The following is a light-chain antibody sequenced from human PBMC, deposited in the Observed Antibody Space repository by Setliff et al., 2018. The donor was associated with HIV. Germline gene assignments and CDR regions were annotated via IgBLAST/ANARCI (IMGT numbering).Light chain of an antibody. CDR3: SSYTTSSILD. V-gene: IGLV2-14*03. CDR1: SRDIGYFNY. Sequence: SALTQPASVSGSPGQSITISCTGSSRDIGYFNYVSWYQQHPNKAPKLIIYDVNRRPSGVSDRFSGSKSGNTASLSISGLQAEDEADYYCSSYTTSSILDFGTGTKVTVL. J-gene: IGLJ1*01. CDR2: DVN.